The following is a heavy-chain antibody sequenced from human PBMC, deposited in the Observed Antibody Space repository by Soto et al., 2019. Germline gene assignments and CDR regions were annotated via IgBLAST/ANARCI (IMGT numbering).Heavy chain of an antibody. V-gene: IGHV4-34*01. Sequence: QVQLQQWGAGLLKPSETLSLTCAVYGGSFSGYYWSWIRQPPGKGLEWIGEIKHSGSTNYNPSRKSRVTISVDTSKNQFSLKLSSVTAADTAVYYCARSGGESAFDIWGQGTMVTVSS. CDR3: ARSGGESAFDI. CDR1: GGSFSGYY. D-gene: IGHD2-21*01. CDR2: IKHSGST. J-gene: IGHJ3*02.